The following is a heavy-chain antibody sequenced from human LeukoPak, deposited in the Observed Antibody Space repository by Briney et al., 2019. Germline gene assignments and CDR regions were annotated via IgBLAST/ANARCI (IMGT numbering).Heavy chain of an antibody. CDR3: ARVSSGSYLGLFDY. V-gene: IGHV1-46*01. Sequence: ASVKVSCKASGYSITSYYMHWVRQAPGQGLEWMGLINLSVGDTTYTQKFQGRVTMTRDTSTSTVCMELSSLRSEDTAVYYCARVSSGSYLGLFDYWDQGTLVTVSS. CDR1: GYSITSYY. CDR2: INLSVGDT. D-gene: IGHD1-26*01. J-gene: IGHJ4*02.